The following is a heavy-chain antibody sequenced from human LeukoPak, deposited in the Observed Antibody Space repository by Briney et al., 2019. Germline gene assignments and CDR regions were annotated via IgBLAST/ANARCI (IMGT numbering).Heavy chain of an antibody. Sequence: GGSLRLSCAASGFTFSSYWVSWVRQSPGKGGEGVANIKKDGSEKYYVDSVKGRFTISRDNAKNSLYLQMNSLRAEDTAVYYCARFTSARSSSWFDPWGQGTLVTVSS. CDR3: ARFTSARSSSWFDP. V-gene: IGHV3-7*01. J-gene: IGHJ5*02. CDR2: IKKDGSEK. CDR1: GFTFSSYW. D-gene: IGHD6-6*01.